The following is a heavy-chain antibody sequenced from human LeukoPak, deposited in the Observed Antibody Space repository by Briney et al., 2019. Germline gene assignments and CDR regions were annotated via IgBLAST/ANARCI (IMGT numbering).Heavy chain of an antibody. CDR2: INHSGST. Sequence: SETLSLTCAVYGGSFSGYYWSWIRQPPGKGLEWIGEINHSGSTNYNPSLKSRVTTSVDTSKNQFSLKLSSVTAADTAVYYCARGVLMVYAIPNYFDYWGQGTLVTVSS. J-gene: IGHJ4*02. D-gene: IGHD2-8*01. CDR1: GGSFSGYY. CDR3: ARGVLMVYAIPNYFDY. V-gene: IGHV4-34*01.